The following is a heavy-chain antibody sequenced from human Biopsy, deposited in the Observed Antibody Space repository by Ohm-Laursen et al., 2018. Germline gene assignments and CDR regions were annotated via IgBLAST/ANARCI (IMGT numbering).Heavy chain of an antibody. CDR1: RYTFTGDY. Sequence: ASVKVSCKASRYTFTGDYIHWVRQAPGQGLEWMGWIDPKYGDTKFAQKFQGRVTMTRDTSTSTIYMDLSSLRSDDTAVYYCAIFEGYSDDNLDYEHYGMDVWGQGTTVTVSS. J-gene: IGHJ6*02. CDR3: AIFEGYSDDNLDYEHYGMDV. V-gene: IGHV1-2*02. D-gene: IGHD1-26*01. CDR2: IDPKYGDT.